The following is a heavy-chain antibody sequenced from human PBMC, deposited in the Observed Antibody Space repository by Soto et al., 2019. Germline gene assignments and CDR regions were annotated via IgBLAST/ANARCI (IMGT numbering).Heavy chain of an antibody. Sequence: GESLKISCKGSGYSFTSYWIGWVRQMPGKGLAWMGIVYPGDSDTRYSPSFQGQVTISADKSISTAYLQWSSLKASDTAMYYCARHLIMVRGVYYYYYGMDVWGQGTTVTVSS. V-gene: IGHV5-51*01. CDR3: ARHLIMVRGVYYYYYGMDV. D-gene: IGHD3-10*01. CDR1: GYSFTSYW. J-gene: IGHJ6*02. CDR2: VYPGDSDT.